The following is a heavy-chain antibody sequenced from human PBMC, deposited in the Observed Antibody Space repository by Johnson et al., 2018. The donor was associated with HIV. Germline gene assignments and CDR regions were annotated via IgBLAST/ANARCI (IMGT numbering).Heavy chain of an antibody. Sequence: EVHLVESGGGVVRPGGSLRLSCAASGFTFDDYGMSWVRQAPGKGLEWVSGINWTGGSTGYADSVKGRFTISRDNAKNSLYVQMNSLRAEDTALYYCARGGAYCGGDCYHAFDIWGQGTMVTVSS. CDR3: ARGGAYCGGDCYHAFDI. D-gene: IGHD2-21*02. V-gene: IGHV3-20*04. CDR2: INWTGGST. J-gene: IGHJ3*02. CDR1: GFTFDDYG.